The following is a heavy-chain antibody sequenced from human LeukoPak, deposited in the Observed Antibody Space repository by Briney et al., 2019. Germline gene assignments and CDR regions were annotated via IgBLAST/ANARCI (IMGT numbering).Heavy chain of an antibody. J-gene: IGHJ4*02. Sequence: SETLSLTCTVSGGSISSYYWSWIRQPPGKGLEWIGYIYYSGSTNYNPSLKSRVTISVDTSKNQLSLKLSSVTAADTAVYYCARSHDRDGYNQPPSHWGQGTLVTVSS. CDR1: GGSISSYY. CDR2: IYYSGST. D-gene: IGHD5-24*01. V-gene: IGHV4-59*01. CDR3: ARSHDRDGYNQPPSH.